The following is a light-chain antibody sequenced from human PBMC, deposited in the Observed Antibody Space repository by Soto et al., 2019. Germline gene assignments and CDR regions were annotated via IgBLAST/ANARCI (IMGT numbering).Light chain of an antibody. CDR2: GAS. Sequence: TQSPSFLSASVGDRVTITCRASQDINSYLAWYQQKPGQAPRLLIYGASTRATGIPGRFRGSGSGTEFTLTITSLQSEDFAVYFCQQYNNLPPDTFGQGTKLEIK. V-gene: IGKV3-15*01. CDR3: QQYNNLPPDT. J-gene: IGKJ2*01. CDR1: QDINSY.